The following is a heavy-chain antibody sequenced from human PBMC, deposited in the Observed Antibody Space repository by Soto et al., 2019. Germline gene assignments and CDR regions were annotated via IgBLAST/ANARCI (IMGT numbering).Heavy chain of an antibody. J-gene: IGHJ4*02. V-gene: IGHV4-59*01. Sequence: PSETLSLTCTVSGGSISSYYWSWIRKPPGKGLEWIGYIYYSGSTNYNPSLKSRVTISVDTSKNQFSLKLSSVTAADTAVYYCARGLTTVTVANWGQGTLVTVSS. CDR3: ARGLTTVTVAN. CDR2: IYYSGST. D-gene: IGHD4-17*01. CDR1: GGSISSYY.